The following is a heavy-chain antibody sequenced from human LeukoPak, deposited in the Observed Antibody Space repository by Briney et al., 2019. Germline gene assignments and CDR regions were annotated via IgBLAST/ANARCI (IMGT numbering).Heavy chain of an antibody. CDR3: TSRLGYCSSTSCPYFDY. V-gene: IGHV1-69*13. CDR2: IIPIFGTA. Sequence: GASVKVSCKASGGTFISYAISWVRQAPGQGLEWMGGIIPIFGTANYAQKFQGRVTITADESTSTAYMELGSLRSEDTAVYSCTSRLGYCSSTSCPYFDYWGQGTLVTVSS. D-gene: IGHD2-2*01. J-gene: IGHJ4*02. CDR1: GGTFISYA.